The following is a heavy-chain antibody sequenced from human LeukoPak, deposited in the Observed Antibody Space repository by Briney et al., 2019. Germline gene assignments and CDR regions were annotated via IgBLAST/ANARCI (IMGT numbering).Heavy chain of an antibody. D-gene: IGHD4-23*01. J-gene: IGHJ4*02. V-gene: IGHV3-74*01. Sequence: GGSLRLSCAASGFTSSSYWMNWVRQVPGKGLVWVSRIVSDGSNTNYADSVKGRFTISRDNAKNTLYLQMSSLRVEDTAVYYCARGRPHGNDYWGQGTLVTVSS. CDR1: GFTSSSYW. CDR3: ARGRPHGNDY. CDR2: IVSDGSNT.